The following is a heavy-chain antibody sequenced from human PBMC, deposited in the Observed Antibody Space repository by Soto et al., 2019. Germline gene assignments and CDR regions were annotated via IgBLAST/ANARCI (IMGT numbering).Heavy chain of an antibody. V-gene: IGHV4-30-4*01. CDR3: ARVPPYSSGFGGFDS. CDR1: GGSVSSGDSY. J-gene: IGHJ4*02. D-gene: IGHD6-19*01. CDR2: IYYSGST. Sequence: QLQLQESGPGLVKPSQTLSLTCTVSGGSVSSGDSYWTWLRQPPGRGLEWIGYIYYSGSTYYNPSLESRVTISVDTSKNQFSLKLSSVTDADTAVYYCARVPPYSSGFGGFDSWGQGTLATVSS.